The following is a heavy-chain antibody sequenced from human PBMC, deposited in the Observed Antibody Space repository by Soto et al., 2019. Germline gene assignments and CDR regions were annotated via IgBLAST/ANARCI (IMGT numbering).Heavy chain of an antibody. Sequence: GGSLRLSCAASGFTVSSSYVTWVRQAPGKGLEWVSVIHTGGTTKYADSVKGRFTISRDNSKNTVYLQMNSLRAEDTAIYYCARGLGGGAYCSGGSCNLGGWYYKGMDVWGQGTTVTVSS. CDR3: ARGLGGGAYCSGGSCNLGGWYYKGMDV. CDR2: IHTGGTT. V-gene: IGHV3-53*01. J-gene: IGHJ6*02. D-gene: IGHD2-15*01. CDR1: GFTVSSSY.